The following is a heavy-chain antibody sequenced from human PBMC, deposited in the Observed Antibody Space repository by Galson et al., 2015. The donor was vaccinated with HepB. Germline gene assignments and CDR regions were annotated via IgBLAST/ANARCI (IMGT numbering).Heavy chain of an antibody. CDR3: ARDLSSFGPHYFDY. Sequence: CLRLSCAVSGFSFRSHAILWVLHTPGKAPKCVAFISYDGSNIYSAHAVKVRFTISRDNSKDTLYVQMNGLRGEDTAVYYCARDLSSFGPHYFDYWGQGTLVTVSS. J-gene: IGHJ4*02. CDR1: GFSFRSHA. CDR2: ISYDGSNI. V-gene: IGHV3-30-3*01. D-gene: IGHD3-3*02.